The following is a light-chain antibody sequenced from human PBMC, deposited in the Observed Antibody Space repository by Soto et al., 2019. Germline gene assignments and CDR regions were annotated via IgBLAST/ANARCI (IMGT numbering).Light chain of an antibody. Sequence: EVVLTQSPVTLSLSPGERATLSCRASQSVGSYVAWYQHKPGHLPGLLIYDTSNRAAGIPVRFSGSGSETDFTLTISSLEPDDFAVYYCQQRSTWPALTFGGGTKVEVK. J-gene: IGKJ4*01. CDR2: DTS. CDR1: QSVGSY. CDR3: QQRSTWPALT. V-gene: IGKV3-11*01.